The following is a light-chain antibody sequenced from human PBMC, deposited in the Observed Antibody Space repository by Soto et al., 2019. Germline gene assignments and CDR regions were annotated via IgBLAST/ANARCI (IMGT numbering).Light chain of an antibody. J-gene: IGLJ2*01. CDR2: EVT. CDR3: SSYTTDTTLV. CDR1: SSDFGIYNR. Sequence: QSALTQPPSVSGSPGQSVTISCTGTSSDFGIYNRVSWYQQPPGTAPKLMIYEVTNRPSGVPDRFSGTKSGNTASLTISGLQAEDEADYYCSSYTTDTTLVFGGGTKVTVL. V-gene: IGLV2-18*02.